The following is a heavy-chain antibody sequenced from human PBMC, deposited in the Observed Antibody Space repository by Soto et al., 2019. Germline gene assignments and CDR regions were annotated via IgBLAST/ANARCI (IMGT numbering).Heavy chain of an antibody. CDR3: ARDMQRYSRSSPPAYGMDV. J-gene: IGHJ6*02. Sequence: GGSLRLSCAASGFTFSSYSMNWVRQAPGKGLEWVSSISSSSSYIYYADSVKGRFTISRDNAKNSLYLQMNSLRAEDTAVYYCARDMQRYSRSSPPAYGMDVWGQGTTVTVSS. D-gene: IGHD6-6*01. V-gene: IGHV3-21*01. CDR1: GFTFSSYS. CDR2: ISSSSSYI.